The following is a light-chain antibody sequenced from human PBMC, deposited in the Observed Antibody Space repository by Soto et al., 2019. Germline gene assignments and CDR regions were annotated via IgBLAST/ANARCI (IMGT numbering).Light chain of an antibody. CDR2: AAS. CDR3: QQRYSTPLT. Sequence: DIQMTQSPSSLSASVGDRVTITCRASQTISSYLNWYQQKPGKAPKLLIYAASSLQSGVPSRFSGSGSGNDFTLTISSLQPEDCATYFCQQRYSTPLTFGGGTKVEIK. V-gene: IGKV1-39*01. CDR1: QTISSY. J-gene: IGKJ4*01.